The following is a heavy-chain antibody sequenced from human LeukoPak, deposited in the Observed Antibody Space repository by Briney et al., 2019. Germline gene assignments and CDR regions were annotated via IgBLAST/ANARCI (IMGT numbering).Heavy chain of an antibody. D-gene: IGHD5-12*01. CDR2: ISHSSSTV. CDR3: ARDSATIGVYWYFDL. CDR1: GLTFSSYS. Sequence: PGGSLRLSCAASGLTFSSYSMNWLRQAPGKGLEWVSYISHSSSTVYYADSVKGRFTISRDNAKNSLYLEMNSLRDEDTAVYYCARDSATIGVYWYFDLWGRGTLVIVSS. V-gene: IGHV3-48*02. J-gene: IGHJ2*01.